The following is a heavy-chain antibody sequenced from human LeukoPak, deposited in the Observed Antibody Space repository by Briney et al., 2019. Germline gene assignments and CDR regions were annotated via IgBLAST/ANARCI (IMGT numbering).Heavy chain of an antibody. V-gene: IGHV3-33*01. CDR1: GFTFSSYG. CDR2: IWYGGSNK. Sequence: GGSLRLSCAASGFTFSSYGMHWVRQAPGKGLEWVAVIWYGGSNKYYADSVKGRVTISRDNSKNTLYLQMNSLGAEDTAVYYCARDLRGSSYWGQGTLVTVSS. J-gene: IGHJ4*02. CDR3: ARDLRGSSY. D-gene: IGHD3-10*01.